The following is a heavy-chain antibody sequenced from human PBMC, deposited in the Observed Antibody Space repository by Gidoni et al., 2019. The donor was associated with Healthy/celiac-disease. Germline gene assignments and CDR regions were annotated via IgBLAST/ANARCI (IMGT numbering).Heavy chain of an antibody. J-gene: IGHJ4*02. CDR2: ISSSSSYI. CDR1: GFTFSSYS. V-gene: IGHV3-21*01. CDR3: ARLPSTVVTGGLGY. Sequence: EVQLVESGGGLVKPGGSLRLSCAASGFTFSSYSMNWVRQAPGKGLEWVSAISSSSSYIYYADSVKGRFTISRDNAKNSLYLQMNSLRAEDTAVYYCARLPSTVVTGGLGYWGQGTLVTVSS. D-gene: IGHD2-15*01.